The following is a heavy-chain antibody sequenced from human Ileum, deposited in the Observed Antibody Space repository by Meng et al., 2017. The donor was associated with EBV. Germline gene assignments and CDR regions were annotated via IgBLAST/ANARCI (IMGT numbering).Heavy chain of an antibody. V-gene: IGHV2-5*02. CDR2: IYWDDHK. J-gene: IGHJ4*02. CDR1: GFSLNTGGMA. CDR3: ARRSFAAGSPDY. D-gene: IGHD3-10*01. Sequence: QLPLKKSGPTLVKPTQTLTLTCTFSGFSLNTGGMAVSWIRQPPGKALEWLARIYWDDHKRYSPSLKTRLTITKDTSKNQVVLTMTNMDPVDTATYYCARRSFAAGSPDYWGQGTLVTVSS.